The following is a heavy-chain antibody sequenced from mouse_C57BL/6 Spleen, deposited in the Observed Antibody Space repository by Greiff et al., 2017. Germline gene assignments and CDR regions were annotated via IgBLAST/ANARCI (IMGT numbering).Heavy chain of an antibody. Sequence: VQLQQSGAELARPGASVKLSCKASGYTFTSYGISWVKQRTGQGLEWIGEIYPRSGNTYYNEKFKGKATLTADKSSSTAYMELCSLTSEDSAVYFCARGGNYEGFDYWGQGTTRTVSS. J-gene: IGHJ2*01. V-gene: IGHV1-81*01. CDR1: GYTFTSYG. D-gene: IGHD2-1*01. CDR3: ARGGNYEGFDY. CDR2: IYPRSGNT.